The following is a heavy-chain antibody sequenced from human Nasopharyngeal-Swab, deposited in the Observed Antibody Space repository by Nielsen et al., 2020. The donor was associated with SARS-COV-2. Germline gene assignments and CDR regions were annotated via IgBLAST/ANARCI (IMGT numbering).Heavy chain of an antibody. Sequence: ASVKVSCNASGYTFTGYYMHWVRQAPGQGLEWMGRINPNSGGTNYAQKFQGRVTMTRDTSISTAYMELSRLRSDDTAVYYCARPDSSSSVFDYWGQGTLVTVSS. J-gene: IGHJ4*02. CDR1: GYTFTGYY. CDR3: ARPDSSSSVFDY. CDR2: INPNSGGT. D-gene: IGHD6-6*01. V-gene: IGHV1-2*06.